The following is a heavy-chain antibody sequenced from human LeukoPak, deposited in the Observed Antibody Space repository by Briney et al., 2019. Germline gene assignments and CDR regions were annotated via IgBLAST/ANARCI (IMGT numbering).Heavy chain of an antibody. CDR1: GDSISSGDYY. CDR2: IYYSGST. Sequence: SETLSLTCTVSGDSISSGDYYWSWIRQPPGKGLEWIGYIYYSGSTYYNPSLKSRVTISVDTSKNQFSLKLSSVTAADTAVYYCARAGGDYYGSGSYYTNYYYGMDVWGQGTTVTVSS. V-gene: IGHV4-30-4*01. J-gene: IGHJ6*02. D-gene: IGHD3-10*01. CDR3: ARAGGDYYGSGSYYTNYYYGMDV.